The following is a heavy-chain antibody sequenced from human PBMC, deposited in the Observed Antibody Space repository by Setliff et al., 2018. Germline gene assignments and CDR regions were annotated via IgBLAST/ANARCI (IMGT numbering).Heavy chain of an antibody. J-gene: IGHJ6*02. CDR2: INPNSGGT. V-gene: IGHV1-2*04. Sequence: GASVKVSCKASGYTFTGYYMHWVRQAPGQGLEWMGWINPNSGGTNYAQKFQGWVTMTRDTSMSTVYMELSSLRFEDTAVYYCARERAGGRGFTFGAIYYYYGMDVWGQGTTVTVSS. CDR3: ARERAGGRGFTFGAIYYYYGMDV. CDR1: GYTFTGYY. D-gene: IGHD3-16*01.